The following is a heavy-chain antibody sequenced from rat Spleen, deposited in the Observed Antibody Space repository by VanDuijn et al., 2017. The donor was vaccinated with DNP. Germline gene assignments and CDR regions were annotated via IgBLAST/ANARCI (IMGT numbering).Heavy chain of an antibody. CDR3: ARAYNDGAYHPNWYFDF. CDR2: ISYRGST. J-gene: IGHJ1*01. V-gene: IGHV3-1*01. Sequence: EVQLQESGPGLVKPSQSLSLTCSVTAYSITSNYWGWIRKFPGNKMEWMGYISYRGSTGYHSSLKSRISITRDTSKNQLFLHLNSVTTEDTATYYCARAYNDGAYHPNWYFDFWGPGTMVTVSS. D-gene: IGHD1-12*03. CDR1: AYSITSNY.